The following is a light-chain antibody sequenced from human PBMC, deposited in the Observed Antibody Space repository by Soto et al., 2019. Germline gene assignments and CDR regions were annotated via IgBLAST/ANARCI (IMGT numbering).Light chain of an antibody. CDR2: GAS. V-gene: IGKV3-20*01. CDR1: QSVSNNY. CDR3: QQYGSSGT. Sequence: EIVLTQSPGTLSLSPGERATLSFRASQSVSNNYLARYQQKPGQAPRLLIYGASNRATGIPDRFSGSGSGTDFTVTISRLEPEDFAVYYCQQYGSSGTFGQGTKVDIK. J-gene: IGKJ1*01.